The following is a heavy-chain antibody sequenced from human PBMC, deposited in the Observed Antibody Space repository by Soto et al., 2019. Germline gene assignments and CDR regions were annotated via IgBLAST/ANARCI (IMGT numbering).Heavy chain of an antibody. Sequence: EVHLVESGGGLVQPGGSLKVSCAASGFTFSDSAMHWVRQASGKGLEWVGRIRSKANNYATAYAASVKGRFTISRDDSKNTAYLQMNSLKTEDTAVYYCSTGYCSSTRCFSPSFDYWGQGTLVTVSS. CDR1: GFTFSDSA. V-gene: IGHV3-73*02. CDR2: IRSKANNYAT. CDR3: STGYCSSTRCFSPSFDY. D-gene: IGHD2-2*01. J-gene: IGHJ4*02.